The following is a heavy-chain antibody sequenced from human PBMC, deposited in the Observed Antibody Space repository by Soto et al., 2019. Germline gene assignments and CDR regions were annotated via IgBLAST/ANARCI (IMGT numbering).Heavy chain of an antibody. J-gene: IGHJ5*02. V-gene: IGHV1-18*01. Sequence: GASVKVSCKASGYTFTSYGISWVRQAPGQGLEWMGWISAYNGNTNYAQKLQGRVTMTTDTSTSTAYMELRSLKSDDTAVYYCARDDNWNDSFRFDPWGQGTLVTVSS. CDR3: ARDDNWNDSFRFDP. CDR2: ISAYNGNT. CDR1: GYTFTSYG. D-gene: IGHD1-20*01.